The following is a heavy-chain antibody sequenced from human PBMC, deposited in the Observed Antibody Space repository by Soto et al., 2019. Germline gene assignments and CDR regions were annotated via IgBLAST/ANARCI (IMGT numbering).Heavy chain of an antibody. CDR1: GFTFSSYA. J-gene: IGHJ6*02. V-gene: IGHV3-23*01. CDR2: ISGSGGST. D-gene: IGHD3-3*01. Sequence: PGGSLRLSCAASGFTFSSYAMSWVRQAPGKGLEWVSTISGSGGSTYYADSVKGRFTISRDNSKNTLYLQMNSLRAEDTAVYYCARSERYYDFWSGYYTYYYGMDVWGQGTTVTVSS. CDR3: ARSERYYDFWSGYYTYYYGMDV.